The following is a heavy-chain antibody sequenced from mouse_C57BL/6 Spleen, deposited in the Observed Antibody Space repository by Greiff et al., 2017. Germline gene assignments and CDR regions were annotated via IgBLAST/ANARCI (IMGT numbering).Heavy chain of an antibody. CDR1: GYTFTSYW. D-gene: IGHD4-1*01. V-gene: IGHV1-61*01. CDR2: IYPSDSET. CDR3: ARLDYWDGAY. J-gene: IGHJ3*01. Sequence: VQLQQPGAELVRPGSSVKLSCKASGYTFTSYWMDWVKQRPGQGLEWIGNIYPSDSETHYNQKFKDKATLTVDKSSSTAYMQLSSLTSEDSAVYYSARLDYWDGAYWGQGTLVTVSA.